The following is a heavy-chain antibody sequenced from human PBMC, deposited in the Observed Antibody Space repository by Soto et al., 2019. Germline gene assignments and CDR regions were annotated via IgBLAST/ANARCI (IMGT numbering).Heavy chain of an antibody. D-gene: IGHD3-3*01. V-gene: IGHV1-69*12. Sequence: QVQLVQSGAEVKKPGSSVKVSCKASGGTFSSYAISWVRQAPGQGLEWMGGIIPIFGTANYAQKFQGRVTITADESTCTAYLELSSLRSEDTAVYYCAIGDFWSGYRPRDGYYYYGMDVWGQGTTVTVSS. J-gene: IGHJ6*02. CDR2: IIPIFGTA. CDR1: GGTFSSYA. CDR3: AIGDFWSGYRPRDGYYYYGMDV.